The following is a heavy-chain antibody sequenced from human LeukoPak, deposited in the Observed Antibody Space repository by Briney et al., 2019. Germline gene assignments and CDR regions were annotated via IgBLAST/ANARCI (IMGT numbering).Heavy chain of an antibody. Sequence: GRSLRLSCAASGFTFSSYGIHWVRQDPGKGLEWVAVIWYDGSNKYYADSVKGRFTISRDNSKNTLYLQMNSLRAEDTAVYYCAKVGSTGTTSPFDYWGQGTLVTVSS. D-gene: IGHD1-7*01. CDR1: GFTFSSYG. J-gene: IGHJ4*02. CDR3: AKVGSTGTTSPFDY. V-gene: IGHV3-33*06. CDR2: IWYDGSNK.